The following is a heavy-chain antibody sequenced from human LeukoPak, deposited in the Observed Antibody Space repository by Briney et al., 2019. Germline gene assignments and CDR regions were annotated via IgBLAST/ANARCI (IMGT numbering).Heavy chain of an antibody. D-gene: IGHD5-18*01. J-gene: IGHJ4*02. CDR3: ARDAPGNTALDY. V-gene: IGHV3-74*01. CDR2: INGYGSST. Sequence: GGSLRLXCAASGFTSSSYAMSWVRRAPGKGLVSVSRINGYGSSTDFADSVKGRSTISRDNAKNTLYLQMNSLRAEDTAVYYCARDAPGNTALDYWGQGTLVTVSS. CDR1: GFTSSSYA.